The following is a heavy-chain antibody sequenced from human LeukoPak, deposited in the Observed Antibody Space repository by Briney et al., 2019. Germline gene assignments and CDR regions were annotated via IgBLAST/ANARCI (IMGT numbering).Heavy chain of an antibody. CDR1: GGSFSNYY. CDR3: ASSPIGAARYSFDY. CDR2: INHSGST. D-gene: IGHD6-6*01. J-gene: IGHJ4*02. V-gene: IGHV4-34*01. Sequence: SETLSLTCAVYGGSFSNYYWNWIRQPPGKGLEWIGEINHSGSTNYNPSLMSRVTISVDTSKNQFSLKLTSVTAADTAVYYCASSPIGAARYSFDYWGQGTLVTVSP.